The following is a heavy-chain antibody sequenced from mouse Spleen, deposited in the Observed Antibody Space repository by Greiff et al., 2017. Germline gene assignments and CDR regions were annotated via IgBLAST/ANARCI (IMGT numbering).Heavy chain of an antibody. CDR2: INPSSGYT. D-gene: IGHD1-2*01. CDR3: ASTAAYAMDY. Sequence: QVQLQQPGAELVKPGASVKMSCKASGYTFTSYWMHWVKQRPGQGLEWIGYINPSSGYTKYNQKFKDKATLTADKSSSTAYMQLSSLTYEDSAVYYCASTAAYAMDYWGQGTSVTVSS. J-gene: IGHJ4*01. CDR1: GYTFTSYW. V-gene: IGHV1-7*01.